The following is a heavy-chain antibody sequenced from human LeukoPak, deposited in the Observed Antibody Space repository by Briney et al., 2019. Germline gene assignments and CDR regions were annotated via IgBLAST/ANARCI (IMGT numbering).Heavy chain of an antibody. CDR3: ARVVFDVGFQFDF. CDR2: ISTYNDNT. J-gene: IGHJ4*02. D-gene: IGHD1-26*01. Sequence: ASVKVSCKASGYTFNNYGINWVRQAPGQGLEWMGWISTYNDNTNYAQKLQGRVTMTTDTSTSTAYMELRSLTSDDTAVYYCARVVFDVGFQFDFWGQGTLVTVSS. V-gene: IGHV1-18*01. CDR1: GYTFNNYG.